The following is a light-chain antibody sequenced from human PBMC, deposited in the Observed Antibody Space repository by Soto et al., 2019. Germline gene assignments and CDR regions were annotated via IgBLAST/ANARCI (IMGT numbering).Light chain of an antibody. J-gene: IGLJ1*01. CDR1: NSNIGAGFA. Sequence: QSVLTQPPSVSGAPGQRVTISCTGSNSNIGAGFAVHWYQQLPGTAPKLLIHGNNNRPSGVPDRFSGSKSGTSASLAISGLRSEDEADYYCAAWDDSLSVRYVFGTGTKVTVL. CDR2: GNN. CDR3: AAWDDSLSVRYV. V-gene: IGLV1-40*01.